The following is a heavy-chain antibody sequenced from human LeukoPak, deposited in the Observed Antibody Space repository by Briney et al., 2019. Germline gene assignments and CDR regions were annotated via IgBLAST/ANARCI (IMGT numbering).Heavy chain of an antibody. CDR2: IYSGGST. J-gene: IGHJ4*02. V-gene: IGHV3-53*01. CDR3: ARGEYYYDSSAPGY. D-gene: IGHD3-22*01. CDR1: GFTVSSNY. Sequence: PGGSLRLSCAASGFTVSSNYMSWVRQAPGKGLEWVSVIYSGGSTYYADSVKGRFTISRDNSKNTLYLQMNSLRAEDTAVYYCARGEYYYDSSAPGYWGQGTLVTVSS.